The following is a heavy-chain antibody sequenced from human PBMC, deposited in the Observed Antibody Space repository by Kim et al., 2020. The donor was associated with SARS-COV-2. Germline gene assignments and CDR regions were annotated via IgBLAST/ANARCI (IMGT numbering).Heavy chain of an antibody. J-gene: IGHJ1*01. CDR1: GFTFTDDW. V-gene: IGHV3-74*01. CDR3: VRDLPRKGDV. CDR2: IDPYGTTT. Sequence: GGSLRLSCAASGFTFTDDWMHWVRQAPGRGPVWLSHIDPYGTTTNYADSVEGRFTTSRDNAKNTLYLQMNSLRVEDTAIYYCVRDLPRKGDVWGQGTLVTVSS. D-gene: IGHD3-10*01.